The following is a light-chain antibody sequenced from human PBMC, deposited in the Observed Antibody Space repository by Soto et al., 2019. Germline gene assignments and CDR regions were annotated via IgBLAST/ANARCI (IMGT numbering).Light chain of an antibody. Sequence: DIQMTQSPSSLSASVGDRVTITCRASQSISSYLNWYQQKPRKAPKLLIYASSSLQSGVPSRFIGSGSGTDFVLTISSLQPEDFETYYCQQSYSTPTFGQGTQLEIK. CDR3: QQSYSTPT. J-gene: IGKJ2*01. V-gene: IGKV1-39*01. CDR2: ASS. CDR1: QSISSY.